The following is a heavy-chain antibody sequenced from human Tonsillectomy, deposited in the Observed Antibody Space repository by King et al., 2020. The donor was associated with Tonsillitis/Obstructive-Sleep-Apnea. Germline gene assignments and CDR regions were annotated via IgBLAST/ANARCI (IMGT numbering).Heavy chain of an antibody. CDR3: ARQTHIRAFDI. V-gene: IGHV4-39*01. CDR1: GASIRSSSHY. CDR2: IYYSGST. Sequence: LQLQESGPGLLKPSETLSLTCTVSGASIRSSSHYWGCIRQPPGKGLEWIGSIYYSGSTYYNPSLKSRVTISVDTSKNQFSLKLSSVTAADTAVYYCARQTHIRAFDIWGQGTMVTVSS. J-gene: IGHJ3*02.